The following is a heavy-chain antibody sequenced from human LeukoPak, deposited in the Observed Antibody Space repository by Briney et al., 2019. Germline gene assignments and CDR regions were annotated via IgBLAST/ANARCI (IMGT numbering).Heavy chain of an antibody. CDR2: INPNSGGT. Sequence: ASVKVSCKASGYTFTGYYMHWVRQAPGQGLEWTGWINPNSGGTNYAQKFQGRVTMTRDTSISTAYMELSRLRSDDTAVYYCASYVQTYYYYYGMDVWGQGTTVTVSS. D-gene: IGHD3-10*02. J-gene: IGHJ6*02. V-gene: IGHV1-2*02. CDR3: ASYVQTYYYYYGMDV. CDR1: GYTFTGYY.